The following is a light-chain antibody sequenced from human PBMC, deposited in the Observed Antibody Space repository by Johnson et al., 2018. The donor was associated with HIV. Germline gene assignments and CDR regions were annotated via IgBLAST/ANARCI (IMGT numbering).Light chain of an antibody. CDR3: GSWDSSLSAFFV. J-gene: IGLJ1*01. V-gene: IGLV1-51*02. Sequence: QAVLTQPPSVSAAPGEKVTISCSGNSSNIEINYVSWYQQLPGTAPKLLIYENNKRPSGIPDRFSGSKSGTSATLGITGLQTGDEADYYCGSWDSSLSAFFVFGTGTKVTVL. CDR1: SSNIEINY. CDR2: ENN.